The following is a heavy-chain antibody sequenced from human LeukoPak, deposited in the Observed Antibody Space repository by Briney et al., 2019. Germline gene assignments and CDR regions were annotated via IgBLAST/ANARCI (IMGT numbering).Heavy chain of an antibody. CDR3: ARGKRPDSNSPYGMDV. Sequence: QAGGSLRLSCAASGFTFSSYSMNWVRQAPGKGLEWVSYISSSSSTIYYADSVKGRFTISRDSAKNSLYLQMNSLRADDTAVYYCARGKRPDSNSPYGMDVWGQGTTVTVSS. CDR2: ISSSSSTI. V-gene: IGHV3-48*01. CDR1: GFTFSSYS. J-gene: IGHJ6*02. D-gene: IGHD6-6*01.